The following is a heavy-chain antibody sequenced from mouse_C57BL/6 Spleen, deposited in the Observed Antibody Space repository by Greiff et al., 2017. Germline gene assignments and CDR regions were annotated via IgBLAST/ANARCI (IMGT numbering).Heavy chain of an antibody. J-gene: IGHJ2*01. CDR2: INPYNGGT. Sequence: VQLKQSGPVLVKPGASVKMSCKASGYTFTDYYMNWVKQSHGKSLEWIGVINPYNGGTSYNQKFKGKATLTVDKSSSTAYMELNSLTSEDSAVYYCARRITTDYFDYWGQGTTLTVSS. D-gene: IGHD2-4*01. V-gene: IGHV1-19*01. CDR1: GYTFTDYY. CDR3: ARRITTDYFDY.